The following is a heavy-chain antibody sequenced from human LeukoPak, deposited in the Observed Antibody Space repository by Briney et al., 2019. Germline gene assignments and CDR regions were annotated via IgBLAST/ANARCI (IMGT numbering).Heavy chain of an antibody. Sequence: SETLSLTCTVSDDSITIYYWTWIRQPPGKGLEWIGYIDHTGSTNYNPSLNSRVTISRDTSKNHFSLELSSVTAADAAVYYCARDRVGQQLVGRKYYYYYMDVWGKGNTVTISS. J-gene: IGHJ6*03. CDR1: DDSITIYY. CDR2: IDHTGST. V-gene: IGHV4-59*01. D-gene: IGHD6-13*01. CDR3: ARDRVGQQLVGRKYYYYYMDV.